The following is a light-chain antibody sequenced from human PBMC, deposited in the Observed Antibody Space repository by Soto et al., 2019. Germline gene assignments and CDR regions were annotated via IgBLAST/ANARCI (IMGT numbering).Light chain of an antibody. CDR2: DAS. J-gene: IGKJ2*01. CDR3: QQCDNLPYT. V-gene: IGKV1-33*01. CDR1: QDINNY. Sequence: DVLMTQSPSSLSASVGDRVTITCQASQDINNYLNWYEQKPGKAPKLLIYDASNLETGVPLRFSGSGSGTEFTFTISSLQPEDIATYFCQQCDNLPYTFGQGTKLEMK.